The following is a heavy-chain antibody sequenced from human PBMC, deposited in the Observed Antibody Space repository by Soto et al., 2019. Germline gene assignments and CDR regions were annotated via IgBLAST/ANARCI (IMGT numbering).Heavy chain of an antibody. CDR1: GFAFSSYP. CDR3: ARLGGDYNRKWYWFDS. V-gene: IGHV3-23*01. Sequence: EVQLLASGGGLVQSGGSLRLSCAASGFAFSSYPMTWVRQAPGTGLDWVSSISGSGGGGSTYYADSVKGRFTISRDNAQKSLFLQLDSLRDEDTAVYFCARLGGDYNRKWYWFDSWGQGTQVTVSS. D-gene: IGHD4-17*01. J-gene: IGHJ5*01. CDR2: ISGSGGGGST.